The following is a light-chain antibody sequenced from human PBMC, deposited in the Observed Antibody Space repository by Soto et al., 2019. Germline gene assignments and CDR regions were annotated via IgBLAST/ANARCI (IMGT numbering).Light chain of an antibody. CDR1: QSLLHSNGYNY. V-gene: IGKV2-28*01. Sequence: DMVMTQSPLSLPVTPGEPASISCRSSQSLLHSNGYNYLDWYLQKPGQSPQLLIYLGSNRASGVPDRFSGSGSGTDFTLKISRVEAEDVGVYYCMQALQTCTFGPGTKVDIK. J-gene: IGKJ3*01. CDR3: MQALQTCT. CDR2: LGS.